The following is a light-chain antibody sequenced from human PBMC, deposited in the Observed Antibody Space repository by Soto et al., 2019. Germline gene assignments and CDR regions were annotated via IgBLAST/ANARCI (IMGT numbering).Light chain of an antibody. CDR1: QDIKRF. J-gene: IGKJ4*01. CDR2: DAS. CDR3: QQYDDLPLT. V-gene: IGKV1-33*01. Sequence: DIQMTQSPSSLSSSVGDRVTITCQASQDIKRFLNWYKQKPGKAPKVLIYDASHLETGVPSRFSGSGSGTDFTFTISSLQPEDIETYYCQQYDDLPLTFGGGTKVDIK.